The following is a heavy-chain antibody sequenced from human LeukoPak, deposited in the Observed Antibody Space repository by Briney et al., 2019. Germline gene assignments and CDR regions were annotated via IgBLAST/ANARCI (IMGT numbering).Heavy chain of an antibody. CDR2: IRSKAYGGTT. V-gene: IGHV3-49*03. CDR1: GFTXXXYA. Sequence: LXXTXSGFTXXXYAMSWFRQAPGKGLEWVGFIRSKAYGGTTEYAASVKGRFTISRDDSKSIAYLQMNSLKTEDTAVYYCTRVVGATQYGRVDYWGQGTLVTVSS. CDR3: TRVVGATQYGRVDY. J-gene: IGHJ4*02. D-gene: IGHD1-26*01.